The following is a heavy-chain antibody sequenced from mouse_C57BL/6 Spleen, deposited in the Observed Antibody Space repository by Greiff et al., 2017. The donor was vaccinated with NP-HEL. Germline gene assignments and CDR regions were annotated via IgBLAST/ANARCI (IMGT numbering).Heavy chain of an antibody. CDR3: AREDDYYAMDY. J-gene: IGHJ4*01. V-gene: IGHV1-54*01. CDR2: INPGSGGT. CDR1: GYAFTNYL. Sequence: VHLVESGAELVRPGTSVKVSCKASGYAFTNYLIEWVKQRPGQGLEWIGVINPGSGGTNYNEKFKGKATLTADKSSSTAYMQLSSLTSEDSAVYFCAREDDYYAMDYWGQGTSVTVSS.